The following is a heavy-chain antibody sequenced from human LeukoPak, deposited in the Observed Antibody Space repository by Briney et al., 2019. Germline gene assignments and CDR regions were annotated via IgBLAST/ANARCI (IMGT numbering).Heavy chain of an antibody. CDR2: IIPILGIA. D-gene: IGHD1-26*01. Sequence: SVKVSCKASGGTFSSYAISWVRQAPGQGLEWMGRIIPILGIANYAQKFQGRVTITADKSTSTAYMALSSLRSEDTAVYYCASSISGSHGDWFDPWGQGTLVTVSS. V-gene: IGHV1-69*04. CDR3: ASSISGSHGDWFDP. J-gene: IGHJ5*02. CDR1: GGTFSSYA.